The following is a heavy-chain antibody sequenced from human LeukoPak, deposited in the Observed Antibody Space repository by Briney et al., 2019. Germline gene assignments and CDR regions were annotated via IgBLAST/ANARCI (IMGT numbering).Heavy chain of an antibody. J-gene: IGHJ3*01. CDR3: ARDGGGTGGTYHHTFDL. CDR2: VTTSSSAI. CDR1: GFTVSSNY. Sequence: GGSLRLSCAASGFTVSSNYMNCVRQGPGKGLEWISYVTTSSSAIYYADSVKGRFTISRDNAKSSLYLQMDSLRDEDTAVYYCARDGGGTGGTYHHTFDLWGQGTMVNVSS. V-gene: IGHV3-48*02. D-gene: IGHD1-26*01.